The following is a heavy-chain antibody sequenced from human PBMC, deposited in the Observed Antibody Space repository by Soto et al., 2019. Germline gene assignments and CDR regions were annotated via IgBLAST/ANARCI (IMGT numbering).Heavy chain of an antibody. CDR1: GFSLSTSGVG. CDR3: AHRLEGNDWNSGNFDY. D-gene: IGHD1-7*01. J-gene: IGHJ4*02. Sequence: QITLKESGPPLVQPTQTLTLTCTFSGFSLSTSGVGVGWIRQTPGGALEWLALIYWDNDKRYSPSLRSRLTITXXTXKXXVVLTMTNLETVDTGTYYCAHRLEGNDWNSGNFDYWGQGTLVTVSS. CDR2: IYWDNDK. V-gene: IGHV2-5*02.